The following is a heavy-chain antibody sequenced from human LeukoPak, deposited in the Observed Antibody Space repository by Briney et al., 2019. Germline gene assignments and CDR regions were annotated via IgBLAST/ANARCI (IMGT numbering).Heavy chain of an antibody. V-gene: IGHV3-30*02. CDR3: ASRRTGIAVAAEDY. Sequence: PGGSLRLSCAASGFTFSSYGMHWVRQAPGKGLEWVAFIRYDGSNKYYADSVKGRFTISRDNSKNTLYLQMNSLRAEDTAVYYCASRRTGIAVAAEDYWGQGTLVTVSS. CDR1: GFTFSSYG. J-gene: IGHJ4*02. D-gene: IGHD6-19*01. CDR2: IRYDGSNK.